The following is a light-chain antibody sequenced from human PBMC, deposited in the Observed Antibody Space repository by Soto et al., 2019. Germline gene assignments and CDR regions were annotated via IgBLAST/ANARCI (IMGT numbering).Light chain of an antibody. V-gene: IGLV2-14*01. CDR3: ISDASINTYV. J-gene: IGLJ1*01. CDR1: SSDVGGYDY. CDR2: DVT. Sequence: QSALTQPASVSGSPGQSITISCTGTSSDVGGYDYVSWYQQHPGKAPKLMIYDVTNRPSGVSNRFSGSKSGNTASLTISGLQAEDEADYYSISDASINTYVFGTGTKLTVL.